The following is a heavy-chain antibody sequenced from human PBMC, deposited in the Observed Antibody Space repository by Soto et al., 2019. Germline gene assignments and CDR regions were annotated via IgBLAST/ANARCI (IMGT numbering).Heavy chain of an antibody. CDR3: ASPADGNDY. CDR1: GGSVSGYY. V-gene: IGHV4-34*01. Sequence: QVQLQQWGAGLLKPSETLSLPCAVYGGSVSGYYWRWIRQPPGKGLEWIRETNHSGSTNYNPSLKSRVTISVDTRKNQFSLKLSSVTAAATDVYYCASPADGNDYWGQGTLVTVSS. J-gene: IGHJ4*02. CDR2: TNHSGST. D-gene: IGHD6-13*01.